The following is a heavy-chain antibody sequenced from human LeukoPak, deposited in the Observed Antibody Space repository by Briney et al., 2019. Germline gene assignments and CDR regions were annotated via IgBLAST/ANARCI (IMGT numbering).Heavy chain of an antibody. CDR2: IYPGDCDT. J-gene: IGHJ5*02. D-gene: IGHD2-15*01. Sequence: GESLKISCKGSGYSSTSYWIGWVRQMPGKRLGWMWIIYPGDCDTRYSPSFHGQVTISADKSISTAYLQWSSLKASDTAMYYCASRGSFRYCSGGSCPFHWFDPWGQGTLVTVPS. V-gene: IGHV5-51*01. CDR1: GYSSTSYW. CDR3: ASRGSFRYCSGGSCPFHWFDP.